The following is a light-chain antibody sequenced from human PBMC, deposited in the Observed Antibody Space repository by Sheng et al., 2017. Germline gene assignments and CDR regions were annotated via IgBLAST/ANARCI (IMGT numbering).Light chain of an antibody. V-gene: IGLV6-57*01. J-gene: IGLJ2*01. CDR2: ENS. Sequence: NFALTQPHSVSESPGKTVSISCTRNRGSIATNYVQWYQHRPGGSPTTVIYENSHRLSGVPDRFSGSVDSSSNSATLTISGLTTEDEADYYCQSYDSEQRVVFSGGTKVTVL. CDR1: RGSIATNY. CDR3: QSYDSEQRVV.